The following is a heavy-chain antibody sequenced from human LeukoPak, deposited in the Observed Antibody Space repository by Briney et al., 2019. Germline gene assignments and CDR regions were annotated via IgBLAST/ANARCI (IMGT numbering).Heavy chain of an antibody. V-gene: IGHV1-18*01. J-gene: IGHJ4*02. CDR1: GYTFTSYG. CDR2: ISAYNGNT. Sequence: GASVKVSCKASGYTFTSYGISWVGQAPGQGLEWMGWISAYNGNTNYAQKVQGRVTMTTDTSTSTAYMELRSLRSDDTAVYYCAREGTYYYDSSGSNFDYWGQGTLVTVSS. CDR3: AREGTYYYDSSGSNFDY. D-gene: IGHD3-22*01.